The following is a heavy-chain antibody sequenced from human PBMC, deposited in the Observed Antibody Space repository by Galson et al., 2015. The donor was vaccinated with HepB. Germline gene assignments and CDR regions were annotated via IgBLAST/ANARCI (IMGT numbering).Heavy chain of an antibody. CDR1: GYTFTSYY. CDR2: INPSGGST. D-gene: IGHD2-2*02. CDR3: ARATGRVPAAIPVQEENRRAAAGRFFDY. Sequence: SVKVSCKASGYTFTSYYMHWVRQAPGQGLEWMGIINPSGGSTSYAQKFQGRVTMTRDTSTSTVYMELSSLRSEDTAVYYCARATGRVPAAIPVQEENRRAAAGRFFDYWGQGTLVTVSS. V-gene: IGHV1-46*01. J-gene: IGHJ4*02.